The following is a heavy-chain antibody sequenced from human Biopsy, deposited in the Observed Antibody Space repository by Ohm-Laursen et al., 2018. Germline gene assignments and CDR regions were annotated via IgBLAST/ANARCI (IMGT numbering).Heavy chain of an antibody. J-gene: IGHJ4*02. Sequence: SLRLSCAAAGFTFSASPVHWVRQASGKGLAWVGRIRSKAKSYARAYAASVTGRFTISRNDSKNTTYRQMNSLKTEDRAVFYCTPEGGGFDNWGQGTLVTVSS. CDR1: GFTFSASP. D-gene: IGHD3-16*01. CDR2: IRSKAKSYAR. V-gene: IGHV3-73*01. CDR3: TPEGGGFDN.